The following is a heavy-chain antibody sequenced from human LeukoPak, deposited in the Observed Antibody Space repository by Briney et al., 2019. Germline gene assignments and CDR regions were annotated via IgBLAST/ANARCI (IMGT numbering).Heavy chain of an antibody. Sequence: GESLKISCKGSGYSFTSYWIGWVRQMPGKGLEWMGIIYPGDSDTRYSPSFQGQVTISADKSISTAYLQWSSLKASDTAMYYCARRAGGSGWYRGVWWYFDLWGRGTLVTVSS. CDR3: ARRAGGSGWYRGVWWYFDL. V-gene: IGHV5-51*01. J-gene: IGHJ2*01. CDR2: IYPGDSDT. D-gene: IGHD6-19*01. CDR1: GYSFTSYW.